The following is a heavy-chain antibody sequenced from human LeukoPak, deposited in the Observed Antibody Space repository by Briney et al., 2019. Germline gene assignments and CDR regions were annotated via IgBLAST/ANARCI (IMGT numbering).Heavy chain of an antibody. J-gene: IGHJ4*02. CDR1: DGSISSSSYY. Sequence: SETLSLTCTVSDGSISSSSYYWGWIRQPPGKGLEWIGSIYYSGTTYYNPSLKSRVTISVDTSKNQFSLKLSSVTAADTAVYYCARGGFGILTGYRRTARKGFDYWGQGTLVTVSS. D-gene: IGHD3-9*01. CDR2: IYYSGTT. V-gene: IGHV4-39*07. CDR3: ARGGFGILTGYRRTARKGFDY.